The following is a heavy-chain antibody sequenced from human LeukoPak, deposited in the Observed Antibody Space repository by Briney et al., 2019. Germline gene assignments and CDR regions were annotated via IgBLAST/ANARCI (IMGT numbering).Heavy chain of an antibody. CDR2: IKQDGSEK. V-gene: IGHV3-7*01. CDR3: ARDFSRNYDFWSGYYANYYYMDV. J-gene: IGHJ6*03. D-gene: IGHD3-3*01. CDR1: GFTFSSYW. Sequence: GGSLRLSCAASGFTFSSYWMSWVRQAPGKGLEWVANIKQDGSEKYYVDSVKGRFTISRDNAKNSLYLQMNSLRAEDTAVYYCARDFSRNYDFWSGYYANYYYMDVWGKGTTVTVSS.